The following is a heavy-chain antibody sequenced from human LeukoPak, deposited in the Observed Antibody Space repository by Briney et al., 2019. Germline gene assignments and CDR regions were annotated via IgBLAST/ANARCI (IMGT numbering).Heavy chain of an antibody. Sequence: SETLSLTCTVSGGSIRDSYWSWVRHSAGTGMQWIGRIHGIGSTNYNPSLKSRVIMSPDTSKNQFSLRLSAVTAADTATYYCARIFDRDIWGQGTLVTVSP. D-gene: IGHD3-22*01. V-gene: IGHV4-4*07. CDR1: GGSIRDSY. J-gene: IGHJ3*02. CDR2: IHGIGST. CDR3: ARIFDRDI.